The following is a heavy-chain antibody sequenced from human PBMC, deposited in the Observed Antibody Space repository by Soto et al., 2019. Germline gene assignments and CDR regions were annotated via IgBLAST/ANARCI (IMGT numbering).Heavy chain of an antibody. CDR2: ISRDGGTK. CDR3: TGEVASGY. D-gene: IGHD2-8*02. Sequence: QVQLVESGGGVVQPGRSLRLSCAASGFTVGSYGMHWVRQAPGKGLEWVAVISRDGGTKYYADSVKGRFTISRDNSRNKLFLERNSLRGDDMAVYYCTGEVASGYWGQGNLVTVSS. J-gene: IGHJ4*02. V-gene: IGHV3-30*03. CDR1: GFTVGSYG.